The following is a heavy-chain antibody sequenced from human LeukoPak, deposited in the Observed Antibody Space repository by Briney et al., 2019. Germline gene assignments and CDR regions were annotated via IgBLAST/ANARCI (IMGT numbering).Heavy chain of an antibody. CDR1: GFTFSSYG. D-gene: IGHD6-13*01. CDR2: INSDGSST. V-gene: IGHV3-74*01. CDR3: ARGRRPQGYSSSWFGGYFDY. J-gene: IGHJ4*02. Sequence: GGSLRLSCAASGFTFSSYGMSWVRQAPGKGLVWVSRINSDGSSTSYADSVKGRFTISRDNAKNTLYLQMNSLRAEDTAVYYCARGRRPQGYSSSWFGGYFDYWGQGTLVTVSS.